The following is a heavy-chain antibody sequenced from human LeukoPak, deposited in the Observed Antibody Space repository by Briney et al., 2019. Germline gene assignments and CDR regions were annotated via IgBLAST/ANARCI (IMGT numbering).Heavy chain of an antibody. D-gene: IGHD1-26*01. V-gene: IGHV3-73*01. CDR1: GFAFSGSA. J-gene: IGHJ5*02. Sequence: GGSLRLSCTASGFAFSGSAVHWVRQSSEKGLEWVGHIDKESQFYATATAYAASVEGRFTISRDDSKNTAYLQMNSLKTEDTALYFCTRDSGTYNWLDPWGQGTLVTVSS. CDR2: IDKESQFYATAT. CDR3: TRDSGTYNWLDP.